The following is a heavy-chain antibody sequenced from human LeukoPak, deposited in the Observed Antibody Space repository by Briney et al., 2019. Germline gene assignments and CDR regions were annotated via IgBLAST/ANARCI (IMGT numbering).Heavy chain of an antibody. D-gene: IGHD5-18*01. CDR1: GGSISSYY. CDR2: IYYSGST. J-gene: IGHJ4*02. CDR3: ARGHAWGYSYGNDY. V-gene: IGHV4-59*01. Sequence: PSETLSLTCTVSGGSISSYYWSWIRRPPGKGLEWIGYIYYSGSTNYNPSLKSRVTISVDTSKNQFSLKLSSVTAADTAVYYCARGHAWGYSYGNDYWGQGTLVTVSS.